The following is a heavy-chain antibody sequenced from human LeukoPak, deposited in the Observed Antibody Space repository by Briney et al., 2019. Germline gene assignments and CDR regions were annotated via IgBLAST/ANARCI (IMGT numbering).Heavy chain of an antibody. CDR2: ISHSGST. V-gene: IGHV4-34*01. Sequence: SETLSLTCGDYGESFDGYYWTWIRQSPGKWLEWIGEISHSGSTNYNPSLKSRVTISADTSKKQFSLKLTSVTAEDTGVYYCARQNCVNAACPVDSWGQGTLVTVSS. CDR3: ARQNCVNAACPVDS. J-gene: IGHJ4*02. D-gene: IGHD2-8*01. CDR1: GESFDGYY.